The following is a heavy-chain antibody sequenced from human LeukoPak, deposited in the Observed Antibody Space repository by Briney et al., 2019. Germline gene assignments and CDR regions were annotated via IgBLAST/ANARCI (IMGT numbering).Heavy chain of an antibody. D-gene: IGHD2-2*01. CDR2: IDPGDSYT. CDR1: GSRFTSYW. Sequence: GASLKISCKGSGSRFTSYWITWVRQMPGKGLEWMGKIDPGDSYTTYSPSFQGHVTISADKSISTAYLEWSSLKASDTAMYYCARHRALGDTAVVPTPMFWFDPWGQGTLVTVSS. J-gene: IGHJ5*02. V-gene: IGHV5-10-1*01. CDR3: ARHRALGDTAVVPTPMFWFDP.